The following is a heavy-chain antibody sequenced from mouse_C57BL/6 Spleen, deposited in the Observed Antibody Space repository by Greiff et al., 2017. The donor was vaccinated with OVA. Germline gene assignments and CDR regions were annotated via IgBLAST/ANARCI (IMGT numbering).Heavy chain of an antibody. CDR2: INPSSGYT. J-gene: IGHJ2*01. V-gene: IGHV1-4*01. D-gene: IGHD1-2*01. CDR1: GYTFTSYT. Sequence: VKLQESGAELARPGASVKMSCKASGYTFTSYTMHWVKQRPGQGLEWIGYINPSSGYTKYNQKFKDKATLTADKSSSTAYMQLSSLTSEDSAVYYCARSSFFDYWGQGTTLTVSS. CDR3: ARSSFFDY.